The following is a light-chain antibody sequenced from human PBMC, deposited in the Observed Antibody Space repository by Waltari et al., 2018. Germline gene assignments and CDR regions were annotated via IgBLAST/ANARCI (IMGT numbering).Light chain of an antibody. J-gene: IGLJ2*01. V-gene: IGLV3-21*02. CDR2: DDT. Sequence: YVVTQPTPVSVAPGQTARITCGGNDSTSQSVHWYQQKPGQAPLLIVYDDTDRPSGIPERFSGSNSGNAATLTISSVEAGDEADYYCQVWDINNDQVVFGGGTKVTVL. CDR3: QVWDINNDQVV. CDR1: DSTSQS.